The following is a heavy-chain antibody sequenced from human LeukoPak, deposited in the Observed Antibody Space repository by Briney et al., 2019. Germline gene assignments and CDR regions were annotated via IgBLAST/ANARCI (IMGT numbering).Heavy chain of an antibody. CDR3: AREGCGGGSCYSMAFDY. J-gene: IGHJ4*02. CDR2: ISSSSTYI. CDR1: GFTFSDYY. D-gene: IGHD2-15*01. Sequence: GGSLRLSCAASGFTFSDYYMSWIRQAPGKGLEWVSSISSSSTYIYYGDSLRGRFTISRDNAKSSLYLQMNSLRAEDTAVYFCAREGCGGGSCYSMAFDYWGQGTLVTVSS. V-gene: IGHV3-11*06.